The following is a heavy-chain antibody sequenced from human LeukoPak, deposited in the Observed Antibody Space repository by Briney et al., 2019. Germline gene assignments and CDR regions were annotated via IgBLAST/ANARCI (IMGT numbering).Heavy chain of an antibody. Sequence: PGXSLRLSCAASGFTFSSYGMHWVRQAPGKGLEWVAFIRYDGSNKYYADSVKGRFTISRDNSKNTLYLQMNSLRAEDTAVYYCAKDAPHDFWSGLPLYWGQGTLVTVSS. D-gene: IGHD3-3*01. CDR3: AKDAPHDFWSGLPLY. CDR2: IRYDGSNK. J-gene: IGHJ4*02. V-gene: IGHV3-30*02. CDR1: GFTFSSYG.